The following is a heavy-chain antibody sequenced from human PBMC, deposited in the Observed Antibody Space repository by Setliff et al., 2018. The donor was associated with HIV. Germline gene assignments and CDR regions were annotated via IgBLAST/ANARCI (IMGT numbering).Heavy chain of an antibody. Sequence: PSETLSLTCTVSGGSISSYYWSWIRQPPGKGLEWIGYIYYSGTTNYNPSLKSRVTISVDTSNSHFSLKLASVTAADTAVYYCARHYYTDPFDYWGQGTLVTVS. D-gene: IGHD3-22*01. CDR2: IYYSGTT. V-gene: IGHV4-59*08. CDR1: GGSISSYY. J-gene: IGHJ4*02. CDR3: ARHYYTDPFDY.